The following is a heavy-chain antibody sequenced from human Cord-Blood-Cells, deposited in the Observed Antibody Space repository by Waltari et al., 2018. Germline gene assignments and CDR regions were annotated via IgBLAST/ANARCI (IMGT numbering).Heavy chain of an antibody. J-gene: IGHJ4*02. V-gene: IGHV4-34*01. CDR3: ARGLPSFDY. Sequence: QVQLQQWGAGLLKPSETLSLTCAVYGGSFSGYYWSWIRQPPGKGLEWIGEIIHSGGTNYNPSLNGQVTNSVDTSKNQFSLELSYVTAADTAVYYCARGLPSFDYWGQGTLVTVSS. CDR2: IIHSGGT. CDR1: GGSFSGYY.